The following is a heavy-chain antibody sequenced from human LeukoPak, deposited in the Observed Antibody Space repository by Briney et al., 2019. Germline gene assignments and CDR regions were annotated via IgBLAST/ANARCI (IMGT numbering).Heavy chain of an antibody. D-gene: IGHD3-10*02. Sequence: GGSLRLSCTVSGFTVSIDSMSWVRQAPGKGLEWVSFIYSGGNTHYSDSVKGRFTISRDNAKNSLYLQMNSLRAEDTAVYYCAELGITMIGGVWGKGTTVTISS. J-gene: IGHJ6*04. CDR2: IYSGGNT. CDR3: AELGITMIGGV. V-gene: IGHV3-66*01. CDR1: GFTVSIDS.